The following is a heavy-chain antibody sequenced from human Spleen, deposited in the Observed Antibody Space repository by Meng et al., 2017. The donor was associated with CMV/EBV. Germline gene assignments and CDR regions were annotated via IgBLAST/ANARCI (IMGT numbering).Heavy chain of an antibody. V-gene: IGHV4-39*01. CDR1: GGSISSGIHY. CDR2: IYYSGST. D-gene: IGHD5-24*01. CDR3: ARRGVTITKYFDP. Sequence: VSGGSISSGIHYWGWIRQPPGKGLEWIGSIYYSGSTHYNPSLKSRVTISVDTSKNQFSLKLSSVTAADTAVYYCARRGVTITKYFDPWGQGTLVTVSS. J-gene: IGHJ5*02.